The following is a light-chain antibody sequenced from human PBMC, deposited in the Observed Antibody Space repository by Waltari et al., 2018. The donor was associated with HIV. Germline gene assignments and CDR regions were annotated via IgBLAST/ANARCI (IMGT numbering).Light chain of an antibody. Sequence: SSELTQPPSVSVSPGQTARITCSGDASPHPHTHWFQQKPGQAPVVVIHKNTERPSGIPERFSASRSGTTVTLTITGVQTDDEADYYCLSADSSGTYVFGPGTTVTVL. J-gene: IGLJ1*01. V-gene: IGLV3-25*03. CDR1: ASPHPH. CDR3: LSADSSGTYV. CDR2: KNT.